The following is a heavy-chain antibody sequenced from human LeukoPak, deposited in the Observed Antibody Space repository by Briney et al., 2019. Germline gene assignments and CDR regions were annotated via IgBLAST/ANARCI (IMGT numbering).Heavy chain of an antibody. Sequence: SETLSLTCAVSGGSISSSNWWSWVRQPPGKGLEWIGEIYHSGSTNYNPSLKSRVTISVDTPKNQFSLKLSSVTAADTAVYYCARELGYHLDYWGQGTLVTVSS. CDR3: ARELGYHLDY. CDR1: GGSISSSNW. D-gene: IGHD5-18*01. CDR2: IYHSGST. J-gene: IGHJ4*02. V-gene: IGHV4-4*02.